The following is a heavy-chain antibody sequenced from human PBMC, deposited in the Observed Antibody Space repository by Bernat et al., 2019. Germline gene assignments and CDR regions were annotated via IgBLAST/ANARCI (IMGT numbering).Heavy chain of an antibody. CDR2: IWYDGSIQ. J-gene: IGHJ4*02. CDR3: ARALGVQSGYFDY. D-gene: IGHD3-10*01. V-gene: IGHV3-33*01. CDR1: GFAFSDYG. Sequence: QVQLVESGGGVVQPGRSLRLSCTASGFAFSDYGMHWVRQAPGKGLVWLSFIWYDGSIQYYADSAKGRFTISRDNSKNTVYLQMNSLRAEDTDVYYCARALGVQSGYFDYWGQGTLVTVSS.